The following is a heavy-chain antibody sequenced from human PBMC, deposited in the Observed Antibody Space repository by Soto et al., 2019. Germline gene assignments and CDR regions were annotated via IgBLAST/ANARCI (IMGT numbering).Heavy chain of an antibody. Sequence: QVQLVESGGGVVQPGTSLRLSCEASGFTFSGFGMHSVRQAPGKGLEWVAVIWYDGSKKYYADCVKGRFTISRDNSKNALYLQMNSLRAEDTAVYYCARGRGGSYGGNSAHFDIWGQGTLVTVSS. CDR1: GFTFSGFG. CDR2: IWYDGSKK. J-gene: IGHJ3*02. V-gene: IGHV3-33*01. D-gene: IGHD4-17*01. CDR3: ARGRGGSYGGNSAHFDI.